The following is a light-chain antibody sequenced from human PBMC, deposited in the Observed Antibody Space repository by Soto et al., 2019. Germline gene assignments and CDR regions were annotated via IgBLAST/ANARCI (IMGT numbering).Light chain of an antibody. CDR2: GTS. V-gene: IGKV3D-15*01. Sequence: EIVMTQSPVTLSVSPGERVTLSCRASQRVGSNLAWYQQKPGQAPRLLIQGTSTRATGIPDRLSGSGSGAEFTLTISSLQSEDFAVYHCQQYSEWPPTFGQGTKVEIK. CDR1: QRVGSN. CDR3: QQYSEWPPT. J-gene: IGKJ1*01.